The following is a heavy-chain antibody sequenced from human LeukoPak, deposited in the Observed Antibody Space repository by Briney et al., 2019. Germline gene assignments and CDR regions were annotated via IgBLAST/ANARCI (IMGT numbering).Heavy chain of an antibody. D-gene: IGHD1-26*01. CDR2: IYYSGST. CDR3: ARGASGSYFWFDP. CDR1: GGSISSYY. J-gene: IGHJ5*02. V-gene: IGHV4-59*01. Sequence: KPSETLSLTCPVSGGSISSYYWSWSRQPPGKGLEGIGYIYYSGSTNYNPSLKSRVTISVDTSKNQFSLKLSSVTAADTAVYYCARGASGSYFWFDPWGQGTLVTVSS.